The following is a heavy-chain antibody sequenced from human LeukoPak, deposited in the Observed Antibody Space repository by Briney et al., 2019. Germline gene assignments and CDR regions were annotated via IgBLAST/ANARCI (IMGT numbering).Heavy chain of an antibody. J-gene: IGHJ6*03. CDR3: ARDPGTAMVGYYYYYYMDV. CDR1: GFTFSSYG. Sequence: GGSLRLSCAASGFTFSSYGMHWVRQAPGKGLEWVAFIRYDGSNKYYADSVKGRFTISRDNAKSSLYLQMNSLRAEDTAVYYCARDPGTAMVGYYYYYYMDVWGKGTTVTVSS. V-gene: IGHV3-30*02. CDR2: IRYDGSNK. D-gene: IGHD5-18*01.